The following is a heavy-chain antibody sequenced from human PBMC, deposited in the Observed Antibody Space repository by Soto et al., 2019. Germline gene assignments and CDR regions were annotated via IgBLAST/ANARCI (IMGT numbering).Heavy chain of an antibody. J-gene: IGHJ4*02. D-gene: IGHD2-15*01. Sequence: SETLSFTCTVSGGSISSGGYYWSWIRQHPGKGLEWIGYIYYSGSTYYNPSLKSRVTISVDTSKNQFSLKLSSVTAADTAVYYCARLGYCSGGRCYHFDYWGQGTLVTVSS. CDR3: ARLGYCSGGRCYHFDY. CDR2: IYYSGST. V-gene: IGHV4-31*03. CDR1: GGSISSGGYY.